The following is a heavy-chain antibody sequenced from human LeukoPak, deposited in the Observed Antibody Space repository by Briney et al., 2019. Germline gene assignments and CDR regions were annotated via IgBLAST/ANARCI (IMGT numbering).Heavy chain of an antibody. CDR1: GFTISDYW. Sequence: GGSLRLSCAASGFTISDYWMSWVRQAPGKGLEWVANIKEDGSEKNHVDSAKGRFTISRDNAKNSLYLQMNNLRAEDTAVYYCASKGGSFTISGVLYNDAFAIWGQGTMVTVSA. CDR3: ASKGGSFTISGVLYNDAFAI. V-gene: IGHV3-7*01. CDR2: IKEDGSEK. D-gene: IGHD3-3*01. J-gene: IGHJ3*02.